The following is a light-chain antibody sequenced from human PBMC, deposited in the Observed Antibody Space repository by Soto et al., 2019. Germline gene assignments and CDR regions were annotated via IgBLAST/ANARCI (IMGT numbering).Light chain of an antibody. CDR2: GAS. CDR3: QQFATSPLT. Sequence: EVVMRQSPATLSVSPGEGATLSCRASQGIGDTLAWYQHKPGQTPRLLIYGASSRATGIPDRFSGSGSGTDFTLTISRLEPEDFAVYYCQQFATSPLTFGGGTKVDIK. V-gene: IGKV3-20*01. CDR1: QGIGDT. J-gene: IGKJ4*01.